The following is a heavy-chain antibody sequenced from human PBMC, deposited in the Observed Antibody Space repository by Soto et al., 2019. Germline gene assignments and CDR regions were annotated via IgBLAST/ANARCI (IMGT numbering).Heavy chain of an antibody. CDR1: GGSISSYY. CDR2: IYDSGST. V-gene: IGHV4-59*01. J-gene: IGHJ6*02. Sequence: QVQLQESGPGLVKPSETLSLTCTVSGGSISSYYWSWIPQPPGKGLEWIGYIYDSGSTNYNPSLKSRVTLPVDTSKNQFSVKLSCVTAADTAVYYCARDRYGGSSGAMIQSYYYYYGMDVWGQGTTVTDSS. D-gene: IGHD2-15*01. CDR3: ARDRYGGSSGAMIQSYYYYYGMDV.